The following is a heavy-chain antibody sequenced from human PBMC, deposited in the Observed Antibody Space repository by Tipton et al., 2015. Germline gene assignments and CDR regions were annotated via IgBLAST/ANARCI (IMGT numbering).Heavy chain of an antibody. V-gene: IGHV3-64D*08. D-gene: IGHD3-22*01. CDR3: VKDGYYYDNSGYSPLDY. J-gene: IGHJ4*02. CDR1: GFTLSRYA. CDR2: ISSNGYNT. Sequence: SLRLSCSAAGFTLSRYAMNWVRQAPGEGLEYVSAISSNGYNTYYADSVKGRFTISRDNSKNTLSLQMSSLRAEDTAVYYCVKDGYYYDNSGYSPLDYWGQGTLVTVSS.